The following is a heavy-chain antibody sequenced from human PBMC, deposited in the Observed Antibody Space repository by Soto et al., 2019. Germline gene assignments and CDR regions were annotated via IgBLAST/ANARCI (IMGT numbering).Heavy chain of an antibody. CDR1: GITFSSYA. D-gene: IGHD4-17*01. J-gene: IGHJ4*02. CDR2: ISDSGGST. CDR3: AKSDYGDYGFDY. V-gene: IGHV3-23*01. Sequence: EVQLLESGGGLVQPGGSLRLSCAASGITFSSYAMSWVRQAPGKGLEWVSGISDSGGSTYYADSVKGRFTISRDNSKNTLYLHMNSLRAEDTAVYFCAKSDYGDYGFDYWGQGTLVTVSS.